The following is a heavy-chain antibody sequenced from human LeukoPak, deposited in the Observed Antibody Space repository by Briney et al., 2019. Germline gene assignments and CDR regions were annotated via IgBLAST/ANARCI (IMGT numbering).Heavy chain of an antibody. CDR3: AKTSEGYFRRPVDY. D-gene: IGHD1-26*01. CDR2: IRYDGSNK. CDR1: GFTFSSYG. Sequence: GGSLRLSCAASGFTFSSYGMHWVRQAPGKGPEWVAFIRYDGSNKYYADSVKGRFTISRDNSKNTLYLQMNSLRAEDTAVYYCAKTSEGYFRRPVDYWGQGTLVTVSS. V-gene: IGHV3-30*02. J-gene: IGHJ4*02.